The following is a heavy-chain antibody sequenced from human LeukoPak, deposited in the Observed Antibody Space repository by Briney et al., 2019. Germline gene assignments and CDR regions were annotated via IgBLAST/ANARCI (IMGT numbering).Heavy chain of an antibody. D-gene: IGHD2-2*01. J-gene: IGHJ4*02. CDR3: AKDDSDIVVVPAAYFDY. CDR1: GFTFSNYG. V-gene: IGHV3-23*01. Sequence: GGTLRLSCAASGFTFSNYGMSWVRQAPGKGLEWVSSISGSGGSTYYADSVKGRFSISRDNSKNTLYLQMNSLRAEDTAVYYCAKDDSDIVVVPAAYFDYWGQGTLVTVSS. CDR2: ISGSGGST.